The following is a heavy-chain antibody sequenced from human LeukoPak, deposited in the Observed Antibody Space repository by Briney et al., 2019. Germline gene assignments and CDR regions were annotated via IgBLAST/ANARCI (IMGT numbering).Heavy chain of an antibody. J-gene: IGHJ4*02. D-gene: IGHD4-23*01. CDR1: GFTISSYW. V-gene: IGHV3-74*03. CDR3: AKGGTTVVDY. Sequence: GGSLRLSCAASGFTISSYWMHWVRQAPGKGLVWVSRINGDGSSTTYADSVKGRFTISRDNAKNTLYLQMNRLRAEDTAVYYCAKGGTTVVDYWGQGTLVTVSS. CDR2: INGDGSST.